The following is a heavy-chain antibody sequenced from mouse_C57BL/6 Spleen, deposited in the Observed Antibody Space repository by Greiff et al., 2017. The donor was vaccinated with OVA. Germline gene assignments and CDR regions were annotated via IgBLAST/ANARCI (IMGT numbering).Heavy chain of an antibody. J-gene: IGHJ3*01. V-gene: IGHV1-26*01. CDR1: GYTFTDYY. D-gene: IGHD2-3*01. Sequence: VQLQQSGPELVKPGASVKISCKASGYTFTDYYMNWVKQSHGKRLEWIGDINPNNGGTSYNQKFKGKATLTVDKSSSTAYMELRSLTAEDSAGYYCARRWLLQLAYWGQGTLVTVSA. CDR3: ARRWLLQLAY. CDR2: INPNNGGT.